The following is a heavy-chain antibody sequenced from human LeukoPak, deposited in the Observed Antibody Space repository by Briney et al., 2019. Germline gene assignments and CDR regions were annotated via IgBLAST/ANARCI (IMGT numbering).Heavy chain of an antibody. D-gene: IGHD6-13*01. CDR3: ARMTAAGIEDY. V-gene: IGHV1-46*01. CDR1: GYTFTSYY. CDR2: NPSGGST. Sequence: ASVKVSCKASGYTFTSYYMHWVRQAPGQGLINPSGGSTSYAQKFQGRVTMTRDTSTSTVYMELSSLRSEDTAVYYCARMTAAGIEDYWGQGTLVTVSS. J-gene: IGHJ4*02.